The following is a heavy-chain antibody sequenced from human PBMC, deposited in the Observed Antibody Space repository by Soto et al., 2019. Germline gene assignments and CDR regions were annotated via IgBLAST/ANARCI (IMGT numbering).Heavy chain of an antibody. J-gene: IGHJ4*02. CDR1: GYTFTRYA. CDR2: IYPGESDP. CDR3: ARRGFLPEGYSPNYFDY. Sequence: GESLKISCKGSGYTFTRYAIGWVRQMPGKGLEWMGTIYPGESDPRYSPSFQGQVTISADKSITTAYLQWGSLKASDTAIYYCARRGFLPEGYSPNYFDYWGQGTLVTVSS. D-gene: IGHD3-22*01. V-gene: IGHV5-51*01.